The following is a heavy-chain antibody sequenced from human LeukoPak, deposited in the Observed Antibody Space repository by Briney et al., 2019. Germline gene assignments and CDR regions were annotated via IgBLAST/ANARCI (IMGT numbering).Heavy chain of an antibody. J-gene: IGHJ4*02. CDR3: ARDNGWSADF. V-gene: IGHV3-23*01. CDR2: INDRGGAK. D-gene: IGHD2-15*01. Sequence: GGSLRLSCAASGFTFSSYAMSWVRQAPGKGLEWVSAINDRGGAKFYADSVKGRFTISRDNSKNTFYLQMNSLRAEDTAVYYCARDNGWSADFWGQGTLVTVSS. CDR1: GFTFSSYA.